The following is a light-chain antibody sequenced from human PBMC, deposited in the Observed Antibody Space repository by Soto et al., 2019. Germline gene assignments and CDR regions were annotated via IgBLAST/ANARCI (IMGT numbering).Light chain of an antibody. J-gene: IGKJ5*01. CDR2: AAS. Sequence: DIQMTPSPFSLYAAVADRVTLTCRTSQSISSDLNWYQQKPGKAPKLLIYAASSLQSGVPSRFSGSGSGTDFTLTISSLQPEDFATYYCQQSYSTPPITFAQGTRLEIK. CDR3: QQSYSTPPIT. CDR1: QSISSD. V-gene: IGKV1-39*01.